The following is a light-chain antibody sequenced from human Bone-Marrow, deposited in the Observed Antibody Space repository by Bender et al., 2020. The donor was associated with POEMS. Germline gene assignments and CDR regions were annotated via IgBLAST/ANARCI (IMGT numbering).Light chain of an antibody. V-gene: IGLV2-14*01. CDR1: TSDIGGYSF. Sequence: QSALTQPASVSGSPGQSITISCTGTTSDIGGYSFVSWFQQYPGKAPKLMIHDVSNRPSGVSTRFSGSKSGNVASLTISGLQAEDEADYFCCSYTTSNTYVFGTGTKLTVL. CDR2: DVS. CDR3: CSYTTSNTYV. J-gene: IGLJ1*01.